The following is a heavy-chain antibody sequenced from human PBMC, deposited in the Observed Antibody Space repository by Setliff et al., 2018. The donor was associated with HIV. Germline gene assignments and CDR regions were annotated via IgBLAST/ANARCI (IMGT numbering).Heavy chain of an antibody. J-gene: IGHJ3*01. Sequence: PSETLSLTCTVSGGSLSTYYWSWIRQPAGEGPEYIGRVHSTGTTIYNPSLKSRVTMSVDASKNQLSLKLRPVTAADTAVYYCARARITMIGGRLEPYAFDRWGQGTKVTVSS. D-gene: IGHD3-10*01. CDR1: GGSLSTYY. CDR3: ARARITMIGGRLEPYAFDR. V-gene: IGHV4-4*07. CDR2: VHSTGTT.